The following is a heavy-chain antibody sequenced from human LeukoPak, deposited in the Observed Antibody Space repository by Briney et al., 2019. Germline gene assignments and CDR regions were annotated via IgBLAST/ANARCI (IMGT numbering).Heavy chain of an antibody. D-gene: IGHD4-17*01. CDR2: ISSSSSTI. CDR3: AKDINYGDYDGYYFDY. Sequence: PGGSLRLSCAASGFTFSSYSMNWVRQAPGKGLEWVSYISSSSSTIYYADSVEGRFTISRDNAKNSLYLQMNSLRAEDTALYYCAKDINYGDYDGYYFDYWGQGTLVTVSS. V-gene: IGHV3-48*01. J-gene: IGHJ4*02. CDR1: GFTFSSYS.